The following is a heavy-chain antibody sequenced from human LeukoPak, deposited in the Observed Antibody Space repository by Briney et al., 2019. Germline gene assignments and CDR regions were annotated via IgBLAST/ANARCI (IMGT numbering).Heavy chain of an antibody. D-gene: IGHD5-18*01. J-gene: IGHJ4*02. Sequence: GGSLRLPCEAAGFTFSSYGMSWVRQAPGEGLEWVSSISGGGGTTYYADSVKGRFTISRDNSMNTLYLQMNSLRAEDAAVYYCTKRTWIQVWPDIDFWGQGTLVTVSS. CDR1: GFTFSSYG. V-gene: IGHV3-23*01. CDR2: ISGGGGTT. CDR3: TKRTWIQVWPDIDF.